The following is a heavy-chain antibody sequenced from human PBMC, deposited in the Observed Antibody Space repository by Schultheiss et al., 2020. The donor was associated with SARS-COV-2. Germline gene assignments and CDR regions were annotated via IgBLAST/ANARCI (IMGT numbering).Heavy chain of an antibody. CDR1: GYTFTSYY. CDR2: IIPIFGTA. V-gene: IGHV1-69*06. CDR3: ARVNLGYCSGGSCYYFDY. J-gene: IGHJ4*02. Sequence: SVKVSCKASGYTFTSYYMHWVRQAPGQGLEWMGGIIPIFGTANYAQKFQGRVTITADKSTSTAYMELSSLRSEDTAVYYCARVNLGYCSGGSCYYFDYWGQGTLVTVSS. D-gene: IGHD2-15*01.